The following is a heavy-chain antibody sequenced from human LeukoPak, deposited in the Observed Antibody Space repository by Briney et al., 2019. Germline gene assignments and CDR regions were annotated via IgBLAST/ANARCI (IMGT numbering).Heavy chain of an antibody. CDR1: GFTFSDYY. V-gene: IGHV3-11*01. CDR3: ARVPGSGSYFYEGLFRPQGYYFDY. Sequence: PGGSLSLSCAASGFTFSDYYMSWIRQAPGKGLEWVSYISSSGSTIYYADSVKGRFTISRDNAKNSLYLQMNSLRAEDTAVYYCARVPGSGSYFYEGLFRPQGYYFDYWGQGTLVTVSS. D-gene: IGHD3-10*01. J-gene: IGHJ4*02. CDR2: ISSSGSTI.